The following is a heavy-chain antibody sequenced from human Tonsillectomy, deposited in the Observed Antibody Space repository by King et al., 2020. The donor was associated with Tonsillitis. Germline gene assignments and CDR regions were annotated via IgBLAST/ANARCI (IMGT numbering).Heavy chain of an antibody. CDR3: SKRPAAVSQYYHMDV. V-gene: IGHV4-4*02. J-gene: IGHJ6*03. CDR2: IYQSGTT. Sequence: QLQESGPGLLKPSGTLSLTCAVSGGSISSRNWWGWVRQPPGKGLEWIGEIYQSGTTHYNPSLKSRVTISVDKSKNKFSLNLTSVTAADTAVYYCSKRPAAVSQYYHMDVWGKGTTVTVSS. CDR1: GGSISSRNW. D-gene: IGHD2-2*01.